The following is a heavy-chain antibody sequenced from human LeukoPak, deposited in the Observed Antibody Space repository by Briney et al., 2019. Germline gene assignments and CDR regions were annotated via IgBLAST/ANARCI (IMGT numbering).Heavy chain of an antibody. CDR2: ISSSSSYI. Sequence: GGSLRLSCAASGFTFSSYTMNWVRQAPGKGLEWVSSISSSSSYIYYADSMKGRFTISRDNAKNSLYLQMNSLRADDTAVYYCARETYCSGGSCYYFDYWGQGTLVTVSS. J-gene: IGHJ4*02. V-gene: IGHV3-21*01. CDR1: GFTFSSYT. D-gene: IGHD2-15*01. CDR3: ARETYCSGGSCYYFDY.